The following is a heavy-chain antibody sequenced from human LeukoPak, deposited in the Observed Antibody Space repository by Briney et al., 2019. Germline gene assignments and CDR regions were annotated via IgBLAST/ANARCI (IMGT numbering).Heavy chain of an antibody. V-gene: IGHV3-48*01. CDR3: AKGYYGSGSHGWFDY. D-gene: IGHD3-10*01. CDR1: GFTFSSYG. CDR2: ISSSSSTI. J-gene: IGHJ4*02. Sequence: GGSLRLSCAASGFTFSSYGMTWVRQAPGKGLEWVSYISSSSSTIYYADSVKGRFTISRDNAKNSLYLQLNSLRAEDTAVYSCAKGYYGSGSHGWFDYWGQGTLVTVSS.